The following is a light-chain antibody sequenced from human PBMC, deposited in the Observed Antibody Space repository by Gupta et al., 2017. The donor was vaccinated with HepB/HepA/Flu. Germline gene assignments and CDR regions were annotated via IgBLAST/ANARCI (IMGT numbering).Light chain of an antibody. CDR3: QQNDSEARN. J-gene: IGKJ3*01. Sequence: IHLTQYPASLSASIGDRVTITCRTSQNINNHLNWYQHKPGKAPSLLIYGASNLQSGVSSRFRGSGSGTDFTLTIMTLQPEDFVTYYCQQNDSEARNFGPGTTVDVK. CDR1: QNINNH. CDR2: GAS. V-gene: IGKV1-39*01.